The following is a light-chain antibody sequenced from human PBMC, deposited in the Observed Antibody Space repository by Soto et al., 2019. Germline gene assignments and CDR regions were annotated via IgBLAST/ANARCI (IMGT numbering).Light chain of an antibody. CDR2: GSS. CDR1: QSVTSN. V-gene: IGKV3-15*01. CDR3: QQYNNWPLT. J-gene: IGKJ4*01. Sequence: EIVMTQSPATLSVSPGERAALSCRASQSVTSNLAWDQQEPGQAPRLLIYGSSTRATGIPAGFSGSGSGTEFSLTISSLQSGDFAVYYCQQYNNWPLTFGGRTKVEIK.